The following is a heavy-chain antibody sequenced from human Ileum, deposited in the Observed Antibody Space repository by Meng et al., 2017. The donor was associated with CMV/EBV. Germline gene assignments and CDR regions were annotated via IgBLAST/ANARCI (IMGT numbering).Heavy chain of an antibody. D-gene: IGHD3-16*01. J-gene: IGHJ4*02. CDR1: GFSFSNYW. Sequence: GGSLRLSCAASGFSFSNYWMHWVRQAPGKGLVWVSRINSDGSTTTYADSVEGRFTISRDNAKNTLYLQMNSLRAEDTAVYYCARGGSNRFDYWGQGTLVTVSS. V-gene: IGHV3-74*01. CDR3: ARGGSNRFDY. CDR2: INSDGSTT.